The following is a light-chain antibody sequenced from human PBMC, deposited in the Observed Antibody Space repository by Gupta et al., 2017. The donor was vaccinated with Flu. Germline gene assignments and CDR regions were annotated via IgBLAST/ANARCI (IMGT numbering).Light chain of an antibody. CDR3: QQDDNCLRT. CDR2: MAS. CDR1: QSIRDW. Sequence: PSTLTASVGDRVTITCRASQSIRDWLAWYQQKPGKAPNLLIYMASTLESGVPSRFSGSGYGTEFTLTISSLQPDDFATYYCQQDDNCLRTFGQGTKVEIK. V-gene: IGKV1-5*03. J-gene: IGKJ2*01.